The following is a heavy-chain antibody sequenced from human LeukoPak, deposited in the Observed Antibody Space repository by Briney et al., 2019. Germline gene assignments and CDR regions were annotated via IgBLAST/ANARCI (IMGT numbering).Heavy chain of an antibody. D-gene: IGHD2-2*01. CDR2: ITSGGNS. V-gene: IGHV3-66*01. CDR1: GFTVSSTY. CDR3: ARGQCSSPSCRYFDY. Sequence: GGSLRLSCAASGFTVSSTYMNWVRQAPGKGLEWVSVITSGGNSYYADSVKGRFTISRDNSKNTLYLQMNSLRAEDTAVYYCARGQCSSPSCRYFDYWSQGTLVTVSS. J-gene: IGHJ4*02.